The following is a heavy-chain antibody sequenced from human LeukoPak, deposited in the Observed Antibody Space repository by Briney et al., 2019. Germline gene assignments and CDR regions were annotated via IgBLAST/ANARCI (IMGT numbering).Heavy chain of an antibody. Sequence: GGSLRLSCAASGFTFNYYGMHWVRQTPGKGLEWVAVISYDGNTEYYADSVKGRFTISRDNSKNTLYLQMNSLRAEDTAVYYCAKVHAPVLTKGAFDIWGQGTMVTVSS. J-gene: IGHJ3*02. CDR3: AKVHAPVLTKGAFDI. CDR2: ISYDGNTE. V-gene: IGHV3-30*12. D-gene: IGHD2-8*01. CDR1: GFTFNYYG.